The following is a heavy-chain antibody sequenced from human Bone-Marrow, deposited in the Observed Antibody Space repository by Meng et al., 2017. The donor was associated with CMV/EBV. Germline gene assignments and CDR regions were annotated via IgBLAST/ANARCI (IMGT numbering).Heavy chain of an antibody. D-gene: IGHD1-26*01. CDR3: ARVGATNWYFDL. CDR2: IFHRGNT. J-gene: IGHJ2*01. CDR1: SYSISSGYF. V-gene: IGHV4-38-2*02. Sequence: GSLRLSCTVSSYSISSGYFWGWIRQPPGKGLEWIGNIFHRGNTYYNPSLKSRITMSIDTSRNQFSLNLSSVTAADTAVYYCARVGATNWYFDLWGRGPLVTVYS.